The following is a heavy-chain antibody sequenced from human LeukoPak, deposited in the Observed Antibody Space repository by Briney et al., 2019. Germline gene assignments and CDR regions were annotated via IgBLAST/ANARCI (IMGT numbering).Heavy chain of an antibody. J-gene: IGHJ3*02. CDR1: GGSISSYY. CDR3: ARENPTGPQDAFDI. D-gene: IGHD7-27*01. Sequence: PSETLSLTCTVSGGSISSYYWSWIRQPPGKGLEWIGYIYYSGSTNYNPSLKSRVTISVDTSKNQFSLKLSSVTAADTAVYYCARENPTGPQDAFDIWGQGTIVTVSS. CDR2: IYYSGST. V-gene: IGHV4-59*01.